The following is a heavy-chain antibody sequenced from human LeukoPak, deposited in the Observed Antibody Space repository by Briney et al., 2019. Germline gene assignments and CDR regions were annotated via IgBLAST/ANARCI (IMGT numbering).Heavy chain of an antibody. J-gene: IGHJ4*02. D-gene: IGHD3-22*01. CDR3: ARDLYYDSSGYTYFDY. CDR1: GYTFTGYY. V-gene: IGHV1-2*06. Sequence: ASVKVSCXASGYTFTGYYMHWVRQAPGQGLVWMGRINPNSGGTNYAQKFQGRVTMTRDTSISTAYMELSRLRSDDTAVYYCARDLYYDSSGYTYFDYWGQGTLVTVSS. CDR2: INPNSGGT.